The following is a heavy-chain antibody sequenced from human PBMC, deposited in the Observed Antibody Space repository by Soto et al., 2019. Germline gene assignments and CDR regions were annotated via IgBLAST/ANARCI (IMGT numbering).Heavy chain of an antibody. V-gene: IGHV3-48*02. CDR3: ATSWNSGA. CDR1: GFTFSTYS. D-gene: IGHD1-7*01. Sequence: EVQLVESGGGLVQPGGSLRLSCAASGFTFSTYSMNWVRQAPGKGLEWVSYISMGSSTKYYADSVKGRFTISRDNAKNSLSLQMNSLRDEDTAVYYCATSWNSGAWGQGTLVTVSS. CDR2: ISMGSSTK. J-gene: IGHJ4*02.